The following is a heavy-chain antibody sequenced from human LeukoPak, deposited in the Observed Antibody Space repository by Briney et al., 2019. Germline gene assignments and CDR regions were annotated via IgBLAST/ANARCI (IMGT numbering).Heavy chain of an antibody. J-gene: IGHJ5*02. CDR2: ISAYNGNT. V-gene: IGHV1-18*01. Sequence: GASVKVSCKASGYTFTSYGISWVRQAPGQGLEWMGWISAYNGNTNYAQKLQGRVTMTTDTSTSTAYMELRSLRSDDTAVYYCARGHQLLFEGAWFDPWGQGTLVTVSS. CDR3: ARGHQLLFEGAWFDP. D-gene: IGHD2-2*01. CDR1: GYTFTSYG.